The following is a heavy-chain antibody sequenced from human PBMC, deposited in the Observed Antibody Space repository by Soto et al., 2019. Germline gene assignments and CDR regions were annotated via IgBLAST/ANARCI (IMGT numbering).Heavy chain of an antibody. CDR1: GFTFSSYA. Sequence: GGSLRLSCAASGFTFSSYAMSWVRQAPGKGLEWVSAISGSGGSTYYADSVKGRFTISRDNSKNTLYLQMNSLRAEDTAVYYCAKVRYYYDSSGYYSHYSTFDYWGQGTLVTVSS. D-gene: IGHD3-22*01. CDR2: ISGSGGST. V-gene: IGHV3-23*01. J-gene: IGHJ4*02. CDR3: AKVRYYYDSSGYYSHYSTFDY.